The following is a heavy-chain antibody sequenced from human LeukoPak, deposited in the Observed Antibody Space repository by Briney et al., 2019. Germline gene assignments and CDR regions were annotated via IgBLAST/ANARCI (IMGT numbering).Heavy chain of an antibody. J-gene: IGHJ6*02. CDR2: ISGSGGST. D-gene: IGHD3-3*01. CDR1: GFTFSSYA. Sequence: GGSLRLSCAASGFTFSSYAMSWVRQAPGKGLEWVSAISGSGGSTYYADSVKGRFTISRDNSKNTLYLQMNSLRAEDTAVYYCAKGRIGYYDFWSGYYSPDYYYGMDVWGQGTTVTVSS. CDR3: AKGRIGYYDFWSGYYSPDYYYGMDV. V-gene: IGHV3-23*01.